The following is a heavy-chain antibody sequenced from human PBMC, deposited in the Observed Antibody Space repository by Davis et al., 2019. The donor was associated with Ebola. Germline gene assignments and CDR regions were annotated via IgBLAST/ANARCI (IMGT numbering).Heavy chain of an antibody. CDR2: IKQDGSEK. J-gene: IGHJ6*04. D-gene: IGHD1-14*01. V-gene: IGHV3-7*01. CDR1: GFTFSSYW. Sequence: PGGSLRLSCAASGFTFSSYWMSWVRQAPGKGLEWVANIKQDGSEKYYVDSVKGRFTISRDNSKNTLYLQMNSLRAEDTAVYYCARDNNLYYYYGMDVWGKGTTVTVSS. CDR3: ARDNNLYYYYGMDV.